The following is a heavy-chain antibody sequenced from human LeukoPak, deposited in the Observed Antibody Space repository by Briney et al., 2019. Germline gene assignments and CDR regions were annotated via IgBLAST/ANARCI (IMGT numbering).Heavy chain of an antibody. D-gene: IGHD2-2*01. V-gene: IGHV4-39*01. CDR3: ARAGGYCSSTSCYHWFDP. CDR2: IYQRGTT. CDR1: GGSITSGSYY. Sequence: SETLSLTCTISGGSITSGSYYWAWVRQSPGTGLEWIGSIYQRGTTYYNPSLQSRVTISVDTSKNRFSLKLSSVTAADTAVYYCARAGGYCSSTSCYHWFDPWGQGTLVTVSS. J-gene: IGHJ5*02.